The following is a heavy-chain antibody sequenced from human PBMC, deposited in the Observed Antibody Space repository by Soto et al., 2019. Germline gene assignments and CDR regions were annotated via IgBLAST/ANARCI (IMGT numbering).Heavy chain of an antibody. V-gene: IGHV1-8*01. CDR1: GYTFTSYD. CDR2: MNPNSGNT. D-gene: IGHD6-19*01. Sequence: QVQLVQSGAEVKKPGASVKVSCKASGYTFTSYDINWVRQATGQGLEWMGWMNPNSGNTGYAQKFKGRVTMPRNTSISTAYMELSSLRSEDPAVYYCARERSSGWYVDYWGQGTLVTVSS. CDR3: ARERSSGWYVDY. J-gene: IGHJ4*02.